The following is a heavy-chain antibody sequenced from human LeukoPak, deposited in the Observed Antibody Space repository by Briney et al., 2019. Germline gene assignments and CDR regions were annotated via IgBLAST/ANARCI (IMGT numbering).Heavy chain of an antibody. V-gene: IGHV4-59*01. CDR3: ARISYYDFWSGYYDQYYYYMGV. CDR2: IYYSGST. Sequence: SETLSLTCTVSGGSISTYYWSWIRQPPGKGLEWTGYIYYSGSTNYNPSLKSRVTISVDTSKNQFSLKLSSVTAADTAVYYCARISYYDFWSGYYDQYYYYMGVWGKGTTVTVSS. J-gene: IGHJ6*03. CDR1: GGSISTYY. D-gene: IGHD3-3*01.